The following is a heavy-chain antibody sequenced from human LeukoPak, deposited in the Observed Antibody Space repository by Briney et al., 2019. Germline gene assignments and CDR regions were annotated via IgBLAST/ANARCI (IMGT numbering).Heavy chain of an antibody. J-gene: IGHJ4*02. Sequence: GGSLRLSCAASGFTFTNYAMHWVRQAPGKGLECVSAISSNGGSTYYANSVKGRFTISRDNSKNTLYLQMGSLRAEDMAVYYCARDRGIYSGSYLFDYWGQGTLVTVSS. CDR1: GFTFTNYA. D-gene: IGHD1-26*01. CDR2: ISSNGGST. V-gene: IGHV3-64*01. CDR3: ARDRGIYSGSYLFDY.